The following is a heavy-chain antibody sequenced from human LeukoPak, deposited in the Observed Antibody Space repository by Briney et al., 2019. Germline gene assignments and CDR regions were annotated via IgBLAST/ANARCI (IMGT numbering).Heavy chain of an antibody. CDR2: ISGSGGST. CDR1: GFTFSSYA. Sequence: GGSLRLSCAASGFTFSSYAMSWVRQAPGKGLEWVSAISGSGGSTYYADSVKGRFTISRDNSKNTLYLQMNSLRAEDTAVYYCAKGFWSGYYRAAGANGFDYWGQGTLVTVSS. CDR3: AKGFWSGYYRAAGANGFDY. J-gene: IGHJ4*02. V-gene: IGHV3-23*01. D-gene: IGHD3-3*01.